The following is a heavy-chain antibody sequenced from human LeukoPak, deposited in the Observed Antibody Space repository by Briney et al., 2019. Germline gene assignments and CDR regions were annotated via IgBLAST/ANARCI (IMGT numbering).Heavy chain of an antibody. J-gene: IGHJ5*02. Sequence: SETLSLTCTVSGDSISSYYWSWIRQPPGKGLEWIGYIHYSGSTNYNPSLKSRVTMSVDTSKNQFSLKLRSVTAADTAVYYCARDRYYYDSSGYRWFDPWGQGTLVTVSS. CDR3: ARDRYYYDSSGYRWFDP. CDR1: GDSISSYY. CDR2: IHYSGST. D-gene: IGHD3-22*01. V-gene: IGHV4-59*12.